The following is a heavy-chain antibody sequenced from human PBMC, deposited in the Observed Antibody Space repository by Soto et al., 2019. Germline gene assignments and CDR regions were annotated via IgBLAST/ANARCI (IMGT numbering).Heavy chain of an antibody. CDR3: AREAV. Sequence: EVQLVESGGGLVQPGGSLRLSCAASGFTFSGYWMSWVRQAPGKGLEWVANIKQDGSEQFYVDSVKGRFTTSRDTAKNSLYLQTNSLRAEDTAVYYCAREAVWGQGTTVTVSS. J-gene: IGHJ6*02. CDR2: IKQDGSEQ. CDR1: GFTFSGYW. V-gene: IGHV3-7*05.